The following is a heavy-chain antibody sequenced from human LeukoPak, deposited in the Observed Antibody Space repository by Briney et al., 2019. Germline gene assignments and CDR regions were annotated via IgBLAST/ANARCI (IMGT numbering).Heavy chain of an antibody. Sequence: GRSLRLSCAASGFTFDDYAMHWVRQAPGKGLEWVSGISWNSGSIGYADSVKGRFTISRDNAKNSLYLQMNSLRAEDTAVYYCARDDGSGTTHYYYGMDVWGQGTTVTVSS. CDR2: ISWNSGSI. CDR1: GFTFDDYA. CDR3: ARDDGSGTTHYYYGMDV. J-gene: IGHJ6*02. V-gene: IGHV3-9*01. D-gene: IGHD1-26*01.